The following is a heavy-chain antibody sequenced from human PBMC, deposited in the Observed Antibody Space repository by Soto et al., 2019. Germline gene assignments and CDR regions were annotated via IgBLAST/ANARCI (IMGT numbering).Heavy chain of an antibody. J-gene: IGHJ4*02. CDR3: AGAGETVPFDC. D-gene: IGHD1-26*01. Sequence: PWETLSLTCSVSGSSVRNGGYYWSWIRQPPGKGLEWLGYIYNNGGTNYSPSHKSRVTISRDTSNDQITLKLSSVTAADTAVYYCAGAGETVPFDCWGQGTLVTVSS. V-gene: IGHV4-61*08. CDR2: IYNNGGT. CDR1: GSSVRNGGYY.